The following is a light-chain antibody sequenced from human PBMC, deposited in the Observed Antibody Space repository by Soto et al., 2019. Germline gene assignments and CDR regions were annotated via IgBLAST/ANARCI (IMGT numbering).Light chain of an antibody. CDR2: EVT. J-gene: IGLJ3*02. CDR3: CSYTSRTTWV. V-gene: IGLV2-14*01. Sequence: QSVLTQPASVSGSPRQSITISCTGTSSDVGGYNHVSWFQQHPGKAPKLMIYEVTNRPSGVSIRFSGSKSGNTASLSISGLQAEDEADYFCCSYTSRTTWVFGGGTKLTVL. CDR1: SSDVGGYNH.